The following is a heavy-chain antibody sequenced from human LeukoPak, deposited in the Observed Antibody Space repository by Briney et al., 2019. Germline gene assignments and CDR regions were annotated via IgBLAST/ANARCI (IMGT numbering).Heavy chain of an antibody. CDR3: ARDSYDFWSGQYKNGLGDYYGVDV. J-gene: IGHJ6*02. CDR1: GGSITDYY. CDR2: IYPTGST. V-gene: IGHV4-4*07. Sequence: PSETLSLTCTVSGGSITDYYWSWIRQSAGKRLELIGRIYPTGSTTYKTSLRTRVTISLDTSKNQVSLKLRSVTAADTAVYYCARDSYDFWSGQYKNGLGDYYGVDVWGQGTTVIVSS. D-gene: IGHD3-3*01.